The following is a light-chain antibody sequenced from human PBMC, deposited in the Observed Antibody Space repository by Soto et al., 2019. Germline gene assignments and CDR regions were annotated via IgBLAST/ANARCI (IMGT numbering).Light chain of an antibody. Sequence: EILLTQSPGTLSLSPGETATLSCRASQSVTSTYLAWYQQRPGQSPRLIIYGGSTRATGFPGMLSGGGSGTDFTLTISRLEPEDSAVYYCHCQQFDSTRIYSFGQGTKLEI. CDR2: GGS. CDR3: QQFDSTRIYS. V-gene: IGKV3-20*01. CDR1: QSVTSTY. J-gene: IGKJ2*03.